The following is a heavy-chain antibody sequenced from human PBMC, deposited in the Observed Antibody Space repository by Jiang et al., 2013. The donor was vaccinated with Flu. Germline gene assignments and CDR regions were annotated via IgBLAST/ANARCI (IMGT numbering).Heavy chain of an antibody. Sequence: VQLLESGGGLVQPGGSLRLPCAASGFTFNSYAMSWVRQAPGKGLECVSTITIGANTYYPDSVKGRFTISRDNSKNTLYLQMNSLRAEDTAVYFCAKRGAYDYSNSPFDPWGQGTLVTVSS. V-gene: IGHV3-23*01. D-gene: IGHD4-11*01. CDR2: ITIGANT. CDR3: AKRGAYDYSNSPFDP. CDR1: GFTFNSYA. J-gene: IGHJ5*02.